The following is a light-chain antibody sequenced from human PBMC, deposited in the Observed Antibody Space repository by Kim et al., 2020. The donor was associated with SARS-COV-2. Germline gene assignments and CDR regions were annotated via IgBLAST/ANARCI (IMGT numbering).Light chain of an antibody. J-gene: IGKJ2*01. CDR1: QNVRSY. CDR3: QQSDSSPYT. V-gene: IGKV1-39*01. CDR2: GAS. Sequence: DIQMTQSPSSLSASMGDTVTLTCRASQNVRSYLVWYQQKPGKAPQLLIYGASNLQGGVPSRFSASGYGTDFTLTISSLQPEDFATYFCQQSDSSPYTFGQGTRLEI.